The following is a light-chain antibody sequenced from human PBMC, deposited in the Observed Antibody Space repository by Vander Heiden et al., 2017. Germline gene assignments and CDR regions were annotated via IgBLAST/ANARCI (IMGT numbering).Light chain of an antibody. J-gene: IGLJ3*02. CDR1: SSHIGTNF. CDR3: AAWDDSLSAWV. Sequence: QSVLTQPPSASGTPGQRVTISCSGSSSHIGTNFVFWYYQFPGTAPKLLIYTNDQRPSGVADRFSGSKSGTSASLGISGLRSEDEADYYCAAWDDSLSAWVFGGGTKLTVL. CDR2: TND. V-gene: IGLV1-47*02.